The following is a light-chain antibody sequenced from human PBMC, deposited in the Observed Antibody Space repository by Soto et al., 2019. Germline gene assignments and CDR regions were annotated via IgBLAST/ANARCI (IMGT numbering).Light chain of an antibody. CDR3: QEYTISPKR. J-gene: IGKJ1*01. V-gene: IGKV3-20*01. CDR2: GAS. Sequence: SAVTPAFKPNEKATRDCSASQSVSNNYLAWYQQKPGQAPRLVIYGASSRATGIPDRFSASGSGTDFTLTISRLEPEDFTVYFCQEYTISPKRFGHGA. CDR1: QSVSNNY.